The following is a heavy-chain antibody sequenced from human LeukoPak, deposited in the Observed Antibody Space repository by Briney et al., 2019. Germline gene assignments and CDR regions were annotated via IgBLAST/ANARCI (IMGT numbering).Heavy chain of an antibody. D-gene: IGHD2-15*01. J-gene: IGHJ6*02. CDR1: GYTFTGYY. V-gene: IGHV1-2*02. CDR3: ARDPLGVVVAATNYYYYYGMDV. CDR2: IIPNSGGT. Sequence: ASVKVSCKASGYTFTGYYMHWVRQAPGQGLEWMGWIIPNSGGTNYAQKFQGRVTMTRDTSISTAYMELRSLRSDDTAVYYCARDPLGVVVAATNYYYYYGMDVWGQGTTVTVSS.